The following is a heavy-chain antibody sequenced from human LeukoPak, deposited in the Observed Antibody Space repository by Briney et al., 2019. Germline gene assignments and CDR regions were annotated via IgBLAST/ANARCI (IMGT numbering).Heavy chain of an antibody. CDR3: ARGFSSSWPLFDY. Sequence: TGGSLRLSCAASGFTFSDYDMSWIRQAPGKGLEWVSYISSSGTTIYYADSVKGRFTISRDNAKNSLYLQMNSLRAEDTAVFYCARGFSSSWPLFDYWGQGTLVTVSS. V-gene: IGHV3-11*01. J-gene: IGHJ4*02. D-gene: IGHD6-13*01. CDR1: GFTFSDYD. CDR2: ISSSGTTI.